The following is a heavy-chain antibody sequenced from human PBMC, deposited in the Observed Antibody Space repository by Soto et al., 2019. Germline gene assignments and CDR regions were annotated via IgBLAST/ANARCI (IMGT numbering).Heavy chain of an antibody. CDR1: GGSISSSNW. CDR3: ARDYAASSWHYYFDY. Sequence: QVQLQESGPGLVKPSGTLSLTCAVSGGSISSSNWWSWVRQPAGKGLEWIGEISHSGSPNYNPSLKSRVTIAVDKSKNQFSLKLSSVTAADTAVYYCARDYAASSWHYYFDYWGQGTLVTVSS. V-gene: IGHV4-4*02. J-gene: IGHJ4*02. CDR2: ISHSGSP. D-gene: IGHD6-13*01.